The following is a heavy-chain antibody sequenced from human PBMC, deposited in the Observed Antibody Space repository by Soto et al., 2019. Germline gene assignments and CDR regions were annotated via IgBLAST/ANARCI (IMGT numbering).Heavy chain of an antibody. V-gene: IGHV3-11*06. CDR3: ARDRGGKGFLEWLSPYYYYYYGMDV. CDR2: ISSSSSYT. J-gene: IGHJ6*02. CDR1: GFTFSDYY. D-gene: IGHD3-3*01. Sequence: PGGSLRLSCAASGFTFSDYYMSWIRQAPGKGLEWVSYISSSSSYTNYADSVKGRFTISRDNAKNSLYLQMNSLRAEDTAVYYCARDRGGKGFLEWLSPYYYYYYGMDVWGQGTTVTVSS.